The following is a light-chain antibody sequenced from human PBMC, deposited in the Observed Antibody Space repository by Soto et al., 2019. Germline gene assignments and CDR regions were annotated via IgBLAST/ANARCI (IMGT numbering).Light chain of an antibody. Sequence: QSVLTQPPSASGSPGQSVTISCTGTSSDVGGYNYVSWYRQHPGKAPKLIIYEVTKRPSGVPDRFSGSKSGNTASLTVSGLQAEDEADYYCSSYVGSNNYVFGPGTKGTVL. J-gene: IGLJ1*01. CDR2: EVT. CDR3: SSYVGSNNYV. CDR1: SSDVGGYNY. V-gene: IGLV2-8*01.